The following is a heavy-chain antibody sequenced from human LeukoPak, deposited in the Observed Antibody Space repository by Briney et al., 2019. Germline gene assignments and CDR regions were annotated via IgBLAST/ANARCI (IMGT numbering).Heavy chain of an antibody. CDR2: ISGSGGST. Sequence: GECLRLSCAASGFTFSSYVMSWVRQAPGKGLEWVSVISGSGGSTYYADSVKGRYTISRVNSKNTLYLQMNSLRAEDTAVYYCARVFGIYYFDFWGQGTLVTVSS. D-gene: IGHD2-21*01. J-gene: IGHJ4*02. CDR3: ARVFGIYYFDF. CDR1: GFTFSSYV. V-gene: IGHV3-23*01.